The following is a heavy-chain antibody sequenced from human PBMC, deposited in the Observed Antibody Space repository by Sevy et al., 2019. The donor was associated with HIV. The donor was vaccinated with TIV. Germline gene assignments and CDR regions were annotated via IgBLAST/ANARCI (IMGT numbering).Heavy chain of an antibody. CDR1: GFTFSSYD. J-gene: IGHJ4*02. CDR2: IGTAGDT. CDR3: ARANGYSSSWALDY. Sequence: GESLKISCAASGFTFSSYDMHWVRQATGKGLEWVSAIGTAGDTYYPGSVKGRFTISRENAKNSLYLQMNSLRAGDTAVYYCARANGYSSSWALDYWGQGTLVTVSS. V-gene: IGHV3-13*01. D-gene: IGHD6-13*01.